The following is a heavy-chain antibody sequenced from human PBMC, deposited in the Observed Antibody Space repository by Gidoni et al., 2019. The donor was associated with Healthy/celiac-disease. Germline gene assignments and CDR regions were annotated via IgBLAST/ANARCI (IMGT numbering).Heavy chain of an antibody. Sequence: VQLVQSGAEVKQPGESLKLSCKGSGYSFTSYWIGWVRQQPGKGLEWMGIIYPGDSDTRYSPYFQGQVTISADKSISTAYLQWSSLKASDTAMYYCARLRDYYGSGSKDFDLWGRGTLVTVSS. CDR2: IYPGDSDT. V-gene: IGHV5-51*03. CDR1: GYSFTSYW. J-gene: IGHJ2*01. D-gene: IGHD3-10*01. CDR3: ARLRDYYGSGSKDFDL.